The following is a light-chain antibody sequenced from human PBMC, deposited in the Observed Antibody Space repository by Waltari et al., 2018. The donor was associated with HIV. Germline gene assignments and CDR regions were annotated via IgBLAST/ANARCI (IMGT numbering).Light chain of an antibody. CDR2: EVS. J-gene: IGLJ2*01. CDR3: CSYAGSSTLV. CDR1: RSDVGSYYL. Sequence: QSALPQPAPVSGSPGHSLTISCTGPRSDVGSYYLLSWYQQHPGKAPKLMIDEVSKRPSGVANRFSGSKSSNTASLTISGLQAEDEADYYCCSYAGSSTLVFGGGTKLTVL. V-gene: IGLV2-23*02.